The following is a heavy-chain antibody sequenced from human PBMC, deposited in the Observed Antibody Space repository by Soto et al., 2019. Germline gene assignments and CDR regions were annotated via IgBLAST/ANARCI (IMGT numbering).Heavy chain of an antibody. V-gene: IGHV3-9*01. D-gene: IGHD2-2*01. J-gene: IGHJ3*02. CDR2: ISWNSGSI. Sequence: EVQLVESGGGLVQPGRSLRLSCAASGFTFDDYAMHWVRQAPGKGLEWVSGISWNSGSIGYADSVKGRFTISRDNAKNSLFLQMNSLRAEETALYYCAKEYGYCSSTSWYAVWDAFDIWGQGTMVTVSS. CDR3: AKEYGYCSSTSWYAVWDAFDI. CDR1: GFTFDDYA.